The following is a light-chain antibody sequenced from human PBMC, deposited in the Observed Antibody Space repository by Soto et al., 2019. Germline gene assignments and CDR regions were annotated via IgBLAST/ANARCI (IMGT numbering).Light chain of an antibody. J-gene: IGKJ4*01. CDR1: ASVSRY. V-gene: IGKV3-11*01. CDR2: DAS. CDR3: QQRSNWPST. Sequence: EIVLTQSPATLSLSPGHRATLSCQASASVSRYLAWYQQKPDQAPRLLIYDASNRATGIPARFSGSGSGTDFTLTITSLEPEDFAVYYCQQRSNWPSTFGGGTKVEIK.